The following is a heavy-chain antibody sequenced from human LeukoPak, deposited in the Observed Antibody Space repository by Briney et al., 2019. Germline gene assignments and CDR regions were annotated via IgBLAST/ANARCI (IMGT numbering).Heavy chain of an antibody. CDR3: ARGSGATYSSSWYLDY. CDR2: ISSSSSYI. J-gene: IGHJ4*02. V-gene: IGHV3-21*01. CDR1: GFTFSSYS. Sequence: GGSLRLSCAASGFTFSSYSMNWVRQAPGKGLEWVSSISSSSSYIYYPDSVKGRFTISRDNAKNSLYLQMNSLRAEDTAVYYCARGSGATYSSSWYLDYWGQGTLVTVSS. D-gene: IGHD6-13*01.